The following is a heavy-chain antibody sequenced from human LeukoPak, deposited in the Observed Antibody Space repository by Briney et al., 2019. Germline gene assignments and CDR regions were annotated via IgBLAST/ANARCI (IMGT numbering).Heavy chain of an antibody. V-gene: IGHV4-59*02. CDR1: GGSVSDYY. Sequence: SETLSLTCTISGGSVSDYYWSWIRQSPGKGLEWIGYIYHTGSTSYSPSLKSRVTISADTSQNQFSLKLSSVTAADTAVYYCASLYCGGDCPLDYWGQGTLVTVSS. J-gene: IGHJ4*02. CDR3: ASLYCGGDCPLDY. CDR2: IYHTGST. D-gene: IGHD2-21*02.